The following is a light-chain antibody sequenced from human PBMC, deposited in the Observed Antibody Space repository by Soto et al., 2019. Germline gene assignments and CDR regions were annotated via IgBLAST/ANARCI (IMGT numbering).Light chain of an antibody. J-gene: IGKJ1*01. V-gene: IGKV1-39*01. Sequence: DIQMTQSPASLSASAGDRVTISCRASQTIGNYVNWYQQKPGKAPNLLITSASSLRSGVPSRFSGSGSGTEFTLTITNLQPEDSATYFCQQSYSVPPTFGQGT. CDR2: SAS. CDR3: QQSYSVPPT. CDR1: QTIGNY.